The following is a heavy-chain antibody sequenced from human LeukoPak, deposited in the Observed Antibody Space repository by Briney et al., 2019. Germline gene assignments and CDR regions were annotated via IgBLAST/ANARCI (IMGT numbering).Heavy chain of an antibody. CDR3: ARGMSRGIAARYYFDY. J-gene: IGHJ4*02. D-gene: IGHD6-6*01. V-gene: IGHV3-21*01. Sequence: GGSLRLSCAASGFTFSSYSMNWVRQAPGKGLEWVSSISSSSSYIYYADSVKGRFTISRDNAKNSLYLQMNSLRAEDTAVYYCARGMSRGIAARYYFDYWGQGTLVTVSS. CDR1: GFTFSSYS. CDR2: ISSSSSYI.